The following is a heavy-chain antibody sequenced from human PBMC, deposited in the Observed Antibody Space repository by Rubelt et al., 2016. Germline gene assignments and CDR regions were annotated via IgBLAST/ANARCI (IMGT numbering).Heavy chain of an antibody. D-gene: IGHD6-6*01. CDR2: INSDGSNT. CDR3: AREYSSSRYFDY. Sequence: TFSSYWMHWVRQAPGKGPVWVSRINSDGSNTHYADSVKGRFTISRDNAENTLYLQMNSLRAEDTAIYYCAREYSSSRYFDYWGQGTLVTVSS. J-gene: IGHJ4*02. CDR1: TFSSYW. V-gene: IGHV3-74*01.